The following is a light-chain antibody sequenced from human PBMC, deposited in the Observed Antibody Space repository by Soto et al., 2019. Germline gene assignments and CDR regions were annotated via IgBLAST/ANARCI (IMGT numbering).Light chain of an antibody. CDR3: QEFASN. CDR1: QYVGTR. J-gene: IGKJ4*01. V-gene: IGKV3-20*01. CDR2: GAS. Sequence: EIVLTQSPATLSSSPGETATLSCRASQYVGTRLAWYQHKPGQAPRLLIYGASNRATGIPDRFSGSGSGTDFILTINRLEPEDFAVYYCQEFASNFGGGTKVDI.